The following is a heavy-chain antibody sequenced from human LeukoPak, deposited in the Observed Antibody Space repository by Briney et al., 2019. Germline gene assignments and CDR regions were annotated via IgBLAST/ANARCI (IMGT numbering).Heavy chain of an antibody. Sequence: GGSLRLSCVASGFTFTNYAMSWVRQAPGKGLEWVSDVSGSGGSTYYADSVKGRFTISRDNSKNTLYLQMNSLRAEDTAIYCCAKEERYCSSISCYNDYWGQGTLVTVSS. CDR2: VSGSGGST. V-gene: IGHV3-23*01. D-gene: IGHD2-2*02. CDR1: GFTFTNYA. J-gene: IGHJ4*02. CDR3: AKEERYCSSISCYNDY.